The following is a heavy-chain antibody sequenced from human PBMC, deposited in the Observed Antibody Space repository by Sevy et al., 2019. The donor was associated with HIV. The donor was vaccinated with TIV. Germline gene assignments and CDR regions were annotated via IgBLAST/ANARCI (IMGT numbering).Heavy chain of an antibody. D-gene: IGHD3-22*01. J-gene: IGHJ3*02. V-gene: IGHV3-7*03. CDR1: GFTFSSYW. CDR2: IKQDGSEK. Sequence: GGSLRLSCAASGFTFSSYWMSWVRQAPGKGLEWVANIKQDGSEKYYVDSVKGRFTISRDNAKNSLYLQMNSLRAEDTAVYYCARVFYYYSPTGAFDIWGQGTMVTVSS. CDR3: ARVFYYYSPTGAFDI.